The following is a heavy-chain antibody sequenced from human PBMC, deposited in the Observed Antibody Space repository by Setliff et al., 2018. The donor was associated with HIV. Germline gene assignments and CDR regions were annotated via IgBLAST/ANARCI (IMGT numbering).Heavy chain of an antibody. CDR1: GGSISNGGYY. V-gene: IGHV4-31*03. Sequence: LSLTCHVSGGSISNGGYYWSWIRQHPGTGLEWIAYIYFSGSTYYNPSLKSRVTVSLDMSKNQFSLRLSSVTAADTAVYYCAALTTGCYFDYWGQGTLVTVSS. CDR3: AALTTGCYFDY. CDR2: IYFSGST. J-gene: IGHJ4*01. D-gene: IGHD4-17*01.